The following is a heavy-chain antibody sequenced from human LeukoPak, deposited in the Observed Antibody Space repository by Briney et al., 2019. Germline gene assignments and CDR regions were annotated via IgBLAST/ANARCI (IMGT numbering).Heavy chain of an antibody. Sequence: PGGSLRLSCAASGFTFSTYWMSWVRQAPGKGLEWVANINQHGSEKYYVDSVKGRFTISRDNAKNSLYLQMNSLRAEDTAVYYCARGNYDFWSAYSYYYYYYMDVWGKGTTVTVSS. J-gene: IGHJ6*03. D-gene: IGHD3-3*01. CDR2: INQHGSEK. CDR3: ARGNYDFWSAYSYYYYYYMDV. CDR1: GFTFSTYW. V-gene: IGHV3-7*01.